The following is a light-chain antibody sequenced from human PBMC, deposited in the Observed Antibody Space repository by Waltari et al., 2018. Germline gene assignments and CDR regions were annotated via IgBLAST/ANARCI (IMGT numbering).Light chain of an antibody. V-gene: IGLV7-46*01. CDR2: DTG. CDR1: SVPVIDVRF. Sequence: QAVVTQEPSLTVSPGETVTLTCASSSVPVIDVRFPFWLQPRPGQAPRTLIYDTGIQNMCTPTRFPGSVIGSGAVLTLSGAQPEDEDDYYCLLSFRSGWVFGGGTRLIV. CDR3: LLSFRSGWV. J-gene: IGLJ3*02.